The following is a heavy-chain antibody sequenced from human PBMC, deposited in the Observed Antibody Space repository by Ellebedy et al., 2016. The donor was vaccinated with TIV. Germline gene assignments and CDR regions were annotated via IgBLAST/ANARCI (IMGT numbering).Heavy chain of an antibody. J-gene: IGHJ4*02. CDR1: GFSFSAYG. CDR2: ISGSGLST. V-gene: IGHV3-23*01. Sequence: GESLKISXATSGFSFSAYGMTWVRQAPGKGLEWVSAISGSGLSTYYADSVKGRFTISRDNAKNSLYLQMNSLRAEDTAVYYCAREAVAGNFDYWGQGTLVTVSS. D-gene: IGHD6-19*01. CDR3: AREAVAGNFDY.